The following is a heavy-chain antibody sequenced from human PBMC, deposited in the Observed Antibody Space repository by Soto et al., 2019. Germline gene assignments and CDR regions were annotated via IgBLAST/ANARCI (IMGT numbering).Heavy chain of an antibody. V-gene: IGHV3-48*03. D-gene: IGHD3-22*01. CDR2: ISSSGSTI. CDR3: ARENYYYDSSGYYLNVDY. J-gene: IGHJ4*02. Sequence: PGGSLRLSCAASGFTFSSYEMNWVRQAPGKGLEWVSYISSSGSTIYYADSVKGRFTISRDNAKNSLYLQMNSLRAEDTAVYYCARENYYYDSSGYYLNVDYWGQGTLVTVSS. CDR1: GFTFSSYE.